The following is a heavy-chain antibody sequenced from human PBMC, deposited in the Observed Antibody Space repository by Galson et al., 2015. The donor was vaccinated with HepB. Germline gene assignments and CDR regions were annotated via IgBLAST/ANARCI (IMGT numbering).Heavy chain of an antibody. D-gene: IGHD3-22*01. CDR2: INPNSGGT. J-gene: IGHJ4*02. CDR3: ARTYYYDSSGYYHFDY. CDR1: GYTFTGYY. Sequence: SVKVSCKASGYTFTGYYMHWVRQAPGQGLEWMGWINPNSGGTNYAQKFRGRVTMTRDTSISTAYMELSRLRSDDTAVYYCARTYYYDSSGYYHFDYWGQGTLVTVSS. V-gene: IGHV1-2*02.